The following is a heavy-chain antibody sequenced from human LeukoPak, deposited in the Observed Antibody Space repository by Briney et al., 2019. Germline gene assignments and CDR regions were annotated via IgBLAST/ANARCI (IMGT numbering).Heavy chain of an antibody. CDR1: GYTFSSHA. Sequence: GGSLRLSCAASGYTFSSHAMNWVRQVPGKGLVWVSTISADGDGPHYADSVKGRFTISRDNSKNTLFLQMNSLRDGDTAVYFCARTFNGFDPTFDYWGQGTLVTVSS. CDR3: ARTFNGFDPTFDY. D-gene: IGHD6-25*01. V-gene: IGHV3-23*01. J-gene: IGHJ4*02. CDR2: ISADGDGP.